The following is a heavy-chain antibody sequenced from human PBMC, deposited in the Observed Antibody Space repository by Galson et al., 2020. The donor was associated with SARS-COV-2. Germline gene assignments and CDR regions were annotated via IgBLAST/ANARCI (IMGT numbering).Heavy chain of an antibody. CDR3: ARRASGHFFVSGTYVDY. CDR2: IYYNGRT. Sequence: SETLSLTCTVSSGSISSPNYYWGWIRQPPGKGLEWIGTIYYNGRTYYNPSLRSRVSISVDTSKSQFSLKLTSVTAADTAVYYCARRASGHFFVSGTYVDYWGQGTLVTVSS. V-gene: IGHV4-39*01. J-gene: IGHJ4*02. D-gene: IGHD3-10*01. CDR1: SGSISSPNYY.